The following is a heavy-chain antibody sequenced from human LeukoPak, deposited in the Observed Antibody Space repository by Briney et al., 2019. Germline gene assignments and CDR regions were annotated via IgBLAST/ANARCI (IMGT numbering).Heavy chain of an antibody. D-gene: IGHD4-17*01. CDR3: ARQGRRATVTTLTSSFDYGMDV. V-gene: IGHV1-69*06. CDR1: GGTFSSYA. J-gene: IGHJ6*04. Sequence: GASVKVSCKASGGTFSSYAISWVRQAPGQGLGWMGGIIPIFGTANYAQKFQGRVTITADKSTSTAYMELSSLRSEDTAVYYCARQGRRATVTTLTSSFDYGMDVWAKGPAVPVSS. CDR2: IIPIFGTA.